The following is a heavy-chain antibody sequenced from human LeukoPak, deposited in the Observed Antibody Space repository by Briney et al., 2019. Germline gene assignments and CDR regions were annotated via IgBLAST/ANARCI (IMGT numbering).Heavy chain of an antibody. Sequence: ASVRVSCKTSGYTFTNYGMHWVRQAPRQSPEWMGWINTGNGNTKSSQKFQGRVTLTRDTSASTAYMELNSLSSEDTAVCYCARVPLSDPSGHYYPHWGQGALVTVSS. V-gene: IGHV1-3*04. CDR3: ARVPLSDPSGHYYPH. CDR1: GYTFTNYG. CDR2: INTGNGNT. D-gene: IGHD3-22*01. J-gene: IGHJ1*01.